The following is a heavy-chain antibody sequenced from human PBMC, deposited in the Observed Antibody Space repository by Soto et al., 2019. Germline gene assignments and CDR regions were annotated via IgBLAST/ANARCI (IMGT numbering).Heavy chain of an antibody. CDR3: ARDRGDYYDSSGYADAFDI. D-gene: IGHD3-22*01. V-gene: IGHV4-31*03. J-gene: IGHJ3*02. CDR2: IYYSGST. Sequence: QVQLQESGPGLVKPSQTLSLTCTVSGGSISSGGSYWSWIRQHPGKGLEWIGYIYYSGSTYYNPSLKSRVTISVDTSKNQFSLKLSSVTAADTAVYYCARDRGDYYDSSGYADAFDIWGQGTMVTVSS. CDR1: GGSISSGGSY.